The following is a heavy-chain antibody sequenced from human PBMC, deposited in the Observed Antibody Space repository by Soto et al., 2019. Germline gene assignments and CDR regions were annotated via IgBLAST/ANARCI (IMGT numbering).Heavy chain of an antibody. J-gene: IGHJ4*02. Sequence: LSETLSLTCAVSGDSVSSSVRRTWWTWVRQPPSKGLECIGEIFHTGGTNYNPSLKSRVIISVDTSKNQFSLKLRSVTAADTAVYYCARHKYHSRGPSAYWGKGTLVTVPS. CDR2: IFHTGGT. CDR1: GDSVSSSVRRTW. CDR3: ARHKYHSRGPSAY. D-gene: IGHD3-22*01. V-gene: IGHV4-4*02.